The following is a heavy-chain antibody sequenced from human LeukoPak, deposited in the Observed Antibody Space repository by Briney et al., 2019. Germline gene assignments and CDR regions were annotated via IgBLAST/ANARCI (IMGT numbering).Heavy chain of an antibody. D-gene: IGHD3-16*02. J-gene: IGHJ4*02. V-gene: IGHV4-4*02. CDR3: ARGTYIWGSYRHFDF. CDR1: GGSDNNSGW. CDR2: MSHTANT. Sequence: PSHTLSLPCAVSGGSDNNSGWWTWVRQPPGKGLEGKGEMSHTANTNHNPSLKSRVTIAVDKSKNQFSLKLNSVTAADTAVYYCARGTYIWGSYRHFDFWGQGMLVTVSS.